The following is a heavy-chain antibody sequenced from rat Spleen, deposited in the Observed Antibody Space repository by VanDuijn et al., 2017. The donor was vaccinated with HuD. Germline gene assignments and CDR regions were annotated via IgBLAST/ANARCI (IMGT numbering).Heavy chain of an antibody. D-gene: IGHD4-3*01. Sequence: QVQLKESGPGLVQPSQTLSLTCTVSGFSLTTYHVRWVRQPPGKSLVWMGTIWAGGGTNYNSAVQSRLSISRDTSKSQIFLKMNRLQPEDTVTYYCARHLREASGVMDVWGQGASVTVSS. CDR1: GFSLTTYH. J-gene: IGHJ4*01. V-gene: IGHV2-72*01. CDR3: ARHLREASGVMDV. CDR2: IWAGGGT.